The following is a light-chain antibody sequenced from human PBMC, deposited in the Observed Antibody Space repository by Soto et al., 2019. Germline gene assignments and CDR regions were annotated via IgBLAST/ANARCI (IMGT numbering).Light chain of an antibody. J-gene: IGKJ4*01. CDR1: QSVSSRY. Sequence: EIVLTQSPGTLSLSPGERATLSCRASQSVSSRYLAWYQQKPGQAPRLLMYGASSRATGIPDRFRGSGSGTDFTLTITRLEPEDFAVYYCQQYGTSPALSFGGGTKVEIK. V-gene: IGKV3-20*01. CDR3: QQYGTSPALS. CDR2: GAS.